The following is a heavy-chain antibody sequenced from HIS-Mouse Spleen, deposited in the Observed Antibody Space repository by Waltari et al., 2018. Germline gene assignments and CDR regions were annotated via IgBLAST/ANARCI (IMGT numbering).Heavy chain of an antibody. Sequence: QVQLVESGGGVVQPGRSLRLSCAASGSTFSRPAMPWVLQDPGRGLAWVAVISYDGSNKYYADSVKGRFTISRDNSKNTLYLQMNSLRAEDTAVYYCAKASSGWLDYWGQGTLVTVSS. V-gene: IGHV3-30*18. CDR2: ISYDGSNK. D-gene: IGHD6-19*01. J-gene: IGHJ4*02. CDR3: AKASSGWLDY. CDR1: GSTFSRPA.